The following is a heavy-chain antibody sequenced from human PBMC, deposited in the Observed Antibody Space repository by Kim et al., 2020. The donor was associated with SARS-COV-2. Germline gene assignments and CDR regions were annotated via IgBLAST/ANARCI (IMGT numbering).Heavy chain of an antibody. J-gene: IGHJ4*02. CDR3: AKDRTMIDKKNFDY. D-gene: IGHD3-22*01. V-gene: IGHV3-23*01. Sequence: ADSVTGRFTISRDNSKSTLYLQTNSLRAEDTAVYYCAKDRTMIDKKNFDYWGQGTLVTVSS.